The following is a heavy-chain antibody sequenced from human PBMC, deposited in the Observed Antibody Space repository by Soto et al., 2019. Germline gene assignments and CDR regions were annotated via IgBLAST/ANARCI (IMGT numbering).Heavy chain of an antibody. J-gene: IGHJ1*01. CDR3: ARQEVLESATTGLTN. Sequence: GESLKISCAASGFTVSSNYMSWVRQAPGKGLEWVSVIYSGGSTYYADSVKGRFTISRDNSKNTLYLQMNSLRAEDTAMYYCARQEVLESATTGLTNWCQGTLVTVSS. CDR1: GFTVSSNY. D-gene: IGHD3-9*01. V-gene: IGHV3-66*04. CDR2: IYSGGST.